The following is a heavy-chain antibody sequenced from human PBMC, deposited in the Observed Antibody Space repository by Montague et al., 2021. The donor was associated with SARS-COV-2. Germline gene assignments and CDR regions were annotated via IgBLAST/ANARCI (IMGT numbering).Heavy chain of an antibody. CDR3: ARDEGSHSIYYYDSSGYYVY. Sequence: SLRLSCAASGFTFSTYWMSWVRQAPGKGLEWVADMKQDGSEKYYVDSVKGRFTISGDNAKSLLYLEMNSLRAEDTAVYYCARDEGSHSIYYYDSSGYYVYWGQGTPVTVSS. J-gene: IGHJ4*02. D-gene: IGHD3-22*01. CDR2: MKQDGSEK. V-gene: IGHV3-7*03. CDR1: GFTFSTYW.